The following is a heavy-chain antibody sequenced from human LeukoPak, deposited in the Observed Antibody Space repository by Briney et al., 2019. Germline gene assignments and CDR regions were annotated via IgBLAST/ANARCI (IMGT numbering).Heavy chain of an antibody. V-gene: IGHV1-8*01. J-gene: IGHJ5*02. CDR1: GYTFTSYD. CDR3: ARAMYDFWSGYYPRFDP. CDR2: MNPNSGNT. D-gene: IGHD3-3*01. Sequence: ASVKVSFKASGYTFTSYDINWVRQATGQGLEWMGWMNPNSGNTGYAQKFQGRVTMTRNTSISTAYMELSSLRSEDTAVYYCARAMYDFWSGYYPRFDPWGQGTLVTVSS.